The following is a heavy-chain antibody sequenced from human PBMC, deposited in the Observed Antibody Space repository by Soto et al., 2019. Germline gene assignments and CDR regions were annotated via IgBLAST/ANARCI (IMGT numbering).Heavy chain of an antibody. CDR2: IYYSGST. D-gene: IGHD2-2*02. J-gene: IGHJ4*02. CDR3: ASLYRTRTSCYINF. CDR1: GGSISSSSYY. Sequence: PSETLSLTCTVSGGSISSSSYYWGWIRQPPGKGLEWIGSIYYSGSTYYNPSLKSRVTISVDTSKNQFSLRLTSVTAADTAIYYCASLYRTRTSCYINFWGQGTLVTGSS. V-gene: IGHV4-39*07.